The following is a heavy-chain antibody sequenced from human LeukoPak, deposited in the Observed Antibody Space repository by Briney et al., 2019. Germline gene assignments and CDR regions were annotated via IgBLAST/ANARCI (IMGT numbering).Heavy chain of an antibody. V-gene: IGHV4-39*02. CDR1: GGSISSSSYY. Sequence: PSETLSLTCTVSGGSISSSSYYWGWIRQPPGKGLEWIGSIYYSGSTYYNPSLKSRVTISVDTSKNQFSLKLSSVTAADTAVYYCAREADSSSWYYYWGQGTLVTVSS. D-gene: IGHD6-13*01. J-gene: IGHJ4*02. CDR2: IYYSGST. CDR3: AREADSSSWYYY.